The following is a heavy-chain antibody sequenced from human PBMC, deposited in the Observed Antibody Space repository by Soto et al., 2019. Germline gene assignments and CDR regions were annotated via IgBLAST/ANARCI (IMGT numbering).Heavy chain of an antibody. CDR3: ARAVAVPADFDY. D-gene: IGHD6-19*01. J-gene: IGHJ4*02. Sequence: QVQLVQSGAEEKKPGASVKVSCKASGYTFTGYAMHWVRQAPGQRLEWMGWINAGNGNTKYSQKSQGRVTITRDTSASTAYMELNSLRSEDTAVYYCARAVAVPADFDYWGQGTLVTVSS. CDR2: INAGNGNT. V-gene: IGHV1-3*05. CDR1: GYTFTGYA.